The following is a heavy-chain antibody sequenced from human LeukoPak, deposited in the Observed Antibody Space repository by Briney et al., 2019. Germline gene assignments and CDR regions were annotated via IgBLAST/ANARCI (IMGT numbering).Heavy chain of an antibody. CDR3: VKGGDELTYYFDY. V-gene: IGHV3-64D*06. CDR2: ISSNGGST. J-gene: IGHJ4*02. Sequence: PGGSLRLSCSASGFTFSSYAMHWVRQAPGKGLEYVPAISSNGGSTYYADSVKGRFTISRDNSKNTLYLQMSSLRAEDTAVYYCVKGGDELTYYFDYWGQGTLVTVSS. D-gene: IGHD3-10*01. CDR1: GFTFSSYA.